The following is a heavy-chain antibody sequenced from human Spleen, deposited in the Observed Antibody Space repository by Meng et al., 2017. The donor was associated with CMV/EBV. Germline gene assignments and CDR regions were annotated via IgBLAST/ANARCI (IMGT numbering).Heavy chain of an antibody. CDR2: MRFAGSDK. J-gene: IGHJ4*02. Sequence: GESLKISCAASGFNLGNMHWVRQAPGMGLEWVAFMRFAGSDKYYADSVKGRFTISRDNSKNTLYLQMNSLRTEDTAVYYCAKVGGYSSMSDYWGQGTLVTVSS. D-gene: IGHD4-11*01. V-gene: IGHV3-30*02. CDR3: AKVGGYSSMSDY. CDR1: GFNLGN.